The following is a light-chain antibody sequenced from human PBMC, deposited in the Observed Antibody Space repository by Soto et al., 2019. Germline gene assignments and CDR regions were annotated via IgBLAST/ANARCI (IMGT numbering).Light chain of an antibody. CDR3: QQGYTSAIT. J-gene: IGKJ5*01. V-gene: IGKV1-39*01. CDR1: QSIGKH. Sequence: DIQMTQSPSSLSASVGDTVTLTCRASQSIGKHLNWYQQKPGKAPKFLIYASSSLQSGVPSRFSDSGSGTDFTLTINSLKNEDFATYDCQQGYTSAITFGQGTRLEIK. CDR2: ASS.